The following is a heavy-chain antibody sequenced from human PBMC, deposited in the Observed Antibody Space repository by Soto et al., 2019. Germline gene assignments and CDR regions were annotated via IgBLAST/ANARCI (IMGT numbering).Heavy chain of an antibody. Sequence: SETLSLTCAVSSCPISSSNWCSWVRQPPGKGLEWIGEIYHSGSTNYNPSLKSRVTISVDKSKNQFSLKLSSVTAADTAVYYCARTYSHDYYGYYYMDVWGKGTTVTVSS. CDR2: IYHSGST. CDR1: SCPISSSNW. D-gene: IGHD3-10*01. CDR3: ARTYSHDYYGYYYMDV. J-gene: IGHJ6*03. V-gene: IGHV4-4*02.